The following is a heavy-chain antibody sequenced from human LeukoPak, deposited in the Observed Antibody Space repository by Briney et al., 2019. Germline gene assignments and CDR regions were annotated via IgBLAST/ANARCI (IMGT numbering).Heavy chain of an antibody. CDR1: GGSISSYY. Sequence: PSETLSLTCTVSGGSISSYYWSWIRQPPGKGLEWIGYIYYSGSTNYNPSLKSRVTISVDTSKNQFSLKLSFVTAADTAVYYCARQESYGARFLEWLPPPGFDPWGQGTLVTVSS. V-gene: IGHV4-59*08. CDR2: IYYSGST. D-gene: IGHD3-3*01. CDR3: ARQESYGARFLEWLPPPGFDP. J-gene: IGHJ5*02.